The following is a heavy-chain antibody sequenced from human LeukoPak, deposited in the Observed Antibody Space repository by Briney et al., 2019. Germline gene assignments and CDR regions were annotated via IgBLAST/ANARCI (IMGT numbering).Heavy chain of an antibody. V-gene: IGHV4-39*01. J-gene: IGHJ4*02. CDR2: IYYSGST. CDR3: ARHYGP. Sequence: PSGTLSLTCAVSSVSISSNYWWNWVRQPPGKGLEWIGSIYYSGSTYYNPSLKSRVTISVDTSKNQFSLKLNSVTATDTAVYYCARHYGPWGQGTLVTVSS. CDR1: SVSISSNYW. D-gene: IGHD3-10*01.